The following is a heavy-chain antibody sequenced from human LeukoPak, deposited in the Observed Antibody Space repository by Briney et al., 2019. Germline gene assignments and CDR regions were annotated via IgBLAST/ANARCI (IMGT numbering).Heavy chain of an antibody. V-gene: IGHV1-3*01. J-gene: IGHJ4*02. D-gene: IGHD1-26*01. Sequence: ASVKVSCKATGYTFTSYAMHWVRQAPGQRLEWMGWINAGNGNTKYSQKFQGRVTITRDTSASTAYMELSSLRSEDTAVYYCARDSRSGSYSYFDYWGQGTLVTVSS. CDR3: ARDSRSGSYSYFDY. CDR1: GYTFTSYA. CDR2: INAGNGNT.